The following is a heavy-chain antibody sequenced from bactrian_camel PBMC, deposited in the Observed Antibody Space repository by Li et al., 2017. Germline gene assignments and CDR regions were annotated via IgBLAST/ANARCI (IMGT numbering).Heavy chain of an antibody. J-gene: IGHJ4*01. CDR3: AANVWHGNHCLRIEYNI. Sequence: HVQLVESGGGSVQAGGSLRLSCVASGNRFNSVCVAWYRQARGKKRERIASISPDGTTTYADSVKGRFTISRDNGKTTLYLQMNRLKPEDTAVYYCAANVWHGNHCLRIEYNIWGQGTQVTVS. V-gene: IGHV3S53*01. D-gene: IGHD1*01. CDR2: ISPDGTT. CDR1: GNRFNSVC.